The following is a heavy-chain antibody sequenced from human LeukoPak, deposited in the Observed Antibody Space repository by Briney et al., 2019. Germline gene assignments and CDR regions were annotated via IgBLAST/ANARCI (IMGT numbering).Heavy chain of an antibody. Sequence: GESLKISCKSSGYSFTTYWIAWVRQMPGKGLEWMGIIYPGDSDTRYSPSFQGQVTISADKSNSTAYLQWSSLKASDTAMYYCARSDYYGSKNWFDPWGRGTLVTVSS. CDR2: IYPGDSDT. CDR1: GYSFTTYW. D-gene: IGHD3-10*01. V-gene: IGHV5-51*01. J-gene: IGHJ5*02. CDR3: ARSDYYGSKNWFDP.